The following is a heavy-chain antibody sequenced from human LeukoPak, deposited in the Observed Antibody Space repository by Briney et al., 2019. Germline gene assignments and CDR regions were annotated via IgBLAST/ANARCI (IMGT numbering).Heavy chain of an antibody. D-gene: IGHD1-26*01. Sequence: SVKVSCKASGGTFSSYAISWVRQAPGQGLEWMGGIIPIFGTANYAQKFQGRVTITADESTSTAYMELSSLRSEDTAVYYCARPGIVGATRWYFDYWGQGTLVTVSS. CDR1: GGTFSSYA. CDR2: IIPIFGTA. V-gene: IGHV1-69*13. J-gene: IGHJ4*02. CDR3: ARPGIVGATRWYFDY.